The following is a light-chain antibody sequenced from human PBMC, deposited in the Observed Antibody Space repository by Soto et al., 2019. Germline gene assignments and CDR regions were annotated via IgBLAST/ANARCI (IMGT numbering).Light chain of an antibody. V-gene: IGKV2-30*01. J-gene: IGKJ2*01. CDR2: KVS. CDR3: IQGTHWPPYT. Sequence: DVVMTQSPLSLPVTLGQPASISCRSSQSLAYSDGNTYLNWFQPRPGQSPRRLIYKVSNRDSGVPDRFIGSGSGTDFTLKISRVEAEDVGVYYCIQGTHWPPYTFGQGTKLEIK. CDR1: QSLAYSDGNTY.